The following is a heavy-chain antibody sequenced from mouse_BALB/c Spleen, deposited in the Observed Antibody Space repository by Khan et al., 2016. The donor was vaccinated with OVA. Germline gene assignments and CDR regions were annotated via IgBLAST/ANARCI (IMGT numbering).Heavy chain of an antibody. V-gene: IGHV5-6*01. CDR3: ARQGKGAMDY. CDR2: ISSGGSYT. J-gene: IGHJ4*01. D-gene: IGHD2-1*01. CDR1: GFTFSSYG. Sequence: EVELVESGGDLVKPGGSLKLSCAASGFTFSSYGMSWVRQTPDKRLEWVATISSGGSYTYYPDSVKGRFTISRDNAKNTLYLQMSSLKSEDTAMYYCARQGKGAMDYWGQGTSVTFSS.